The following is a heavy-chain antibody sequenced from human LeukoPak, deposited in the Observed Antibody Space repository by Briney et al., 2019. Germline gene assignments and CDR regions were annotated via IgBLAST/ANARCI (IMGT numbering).Heavy chain of an antibody. D-gene: IGHD2-2*02. CDR1: GYSFPNSW. CDR2: IHPGDSDT. V-gene: IGHV5-51*01. J-gene: IGHJ5*02. CDR3: ARDLGYCSSNSCSTVNWFDP. Sequence: GESLKISCKGSGYSFPNSWIGWVRQMPGKGLEWMGIIHPGDSDTRYSPSFQGQVTISADKSISTAYLQWSSLNASDTAMYYCARDLGYCSSNSCSTVNWFDPWGQRTLVTVSS.